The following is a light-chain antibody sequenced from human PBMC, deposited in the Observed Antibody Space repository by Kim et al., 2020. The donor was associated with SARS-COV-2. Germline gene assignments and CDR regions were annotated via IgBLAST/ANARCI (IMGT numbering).Light chain of an antibody. CDR1: QSVRSSY. CDR3: QQYGSTPYT. Sequence: SPWERDTLSCRASQSVRSSYLAWYQQKPGQAPRLLIYGASSRATGIPDRFSGSGSGTDFTLTISRLEPEDFAVYYCQQYGSTPYTFGQGTKLEI. CDR2: GAS. V-gene: IGKV3-20*01. J-gene: IGKJ2*01.